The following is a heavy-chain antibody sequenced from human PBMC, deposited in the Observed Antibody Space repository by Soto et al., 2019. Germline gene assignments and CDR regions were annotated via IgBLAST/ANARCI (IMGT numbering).Heavy chain of an antibody. CDR1: GYSFTSYW. D-gene: IGHD3-10*01. J-gene: IGHJ4*02. Sequence: GESLKISCKGSGYSFTSYWIGWVRQMPGKGLEWMGIIYPGDSDTRYSPSFQGQVTISADKSISTAYLQWSSLKASDTAMYYCARSPPRKDYYGSGSPPYYFDYWGQGTLVTVSS. CDR2: IYPGDSDT. V-gene: IGHV5-51*01. CDR3: ARSPPRKDYYGSGSPPYYFDY.